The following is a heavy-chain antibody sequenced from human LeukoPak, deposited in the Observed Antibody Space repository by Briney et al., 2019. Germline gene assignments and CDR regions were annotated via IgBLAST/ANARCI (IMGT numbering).Heavy chain of an antibody. D-gene: IGHD6-13*01. CDR1: GFTFSSYS. CDR2: ISSSSSYI. CDR3: ASSLYSSSCLGY. V-gene: IGHV3-21*01. Sequence: GGSLRLSCAASGFTFSSYSMNWVRQAPGKGLEWVSSISSSSSYIYYADSVKGRFTISRDNAKNSLYLQMNSLRAEDTAVYYCASSLYSSSCLGYWGQGTLVTVSS. J-gene: IGHJ4*02.